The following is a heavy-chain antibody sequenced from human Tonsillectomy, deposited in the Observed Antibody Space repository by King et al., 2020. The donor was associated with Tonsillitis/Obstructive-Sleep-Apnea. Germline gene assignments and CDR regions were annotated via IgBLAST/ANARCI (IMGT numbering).Heavy chain of an antibody. Sequence: VQLVESGGGLVQPGGSLRLSCAASRFPFSNYAMNWVRQAPGKGLEWVSVISGSGNTAYYADSVKGRFTVSRDTSKNTLYLQMNSLRVDDTAIYYCAKDGGDFWSGYSQYFAYWGQGTLVTASS. D-gene: IGHD3-3*01. J-gene: IGHJ4*02. CDR2: ISGSGNTA. CDR1: RFPFSNYA. CDR3: AKDGGDFWSGYSQYFAY. V-gene: IGHV3-23*04.